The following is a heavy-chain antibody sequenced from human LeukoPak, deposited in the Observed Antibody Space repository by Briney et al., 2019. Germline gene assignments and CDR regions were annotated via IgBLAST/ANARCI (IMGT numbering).Heavy chain of an antibody. V-gene: IGHV4-30-4*01. D-gene: IGHD3-22*01. CDR2: IYYSGST. CDR3: ARAPDSSGYYGVFDY. CDR1: GGSISSGDYY. J-gene: IGHJ4*02. Sequence: SETLSLTCTVSGGSISSGDYYWRWIRQPPGKGLEWIGYIYYSGSTYYDPSLKSRVTISVDTSKNQFSLKLSSVTAADTAVYYCARAPDSSGYYGVFDYWGQGTLVTVSS.